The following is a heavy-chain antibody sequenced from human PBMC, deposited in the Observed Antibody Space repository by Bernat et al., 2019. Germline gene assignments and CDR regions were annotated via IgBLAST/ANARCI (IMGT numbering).Heavy chain of an antibody. CDR3: ARARYYDLIDY. Sequence: EVQLVESGGGLVQPGGSLRLSCAASGFTFSSYWMHWVRQAPGKGLVLVSRFNSDGSSTTYADSVKGRFTISRDNAKNTVYLQMNRLRAEDTAVYYCARARYYDLIDYWGQGTLVTVSS. D-gene: IGHD3-3*01. V-gene: IGHV3-74*01. CDR1: GFTFSSYW. CDR2: FNSDGSST. J-gene: IGHJ4*02.